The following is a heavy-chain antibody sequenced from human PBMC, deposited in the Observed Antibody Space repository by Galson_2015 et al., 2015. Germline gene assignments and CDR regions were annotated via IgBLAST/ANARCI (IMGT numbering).Heavy chain of an antibody. J-gene: IGHJ6*02. CDR1: GGTFSSYA. CDR2: IIPIFGTA. Sequence: SVKVSCKASGGTFSSYAISWVRQAPGQGLEWMGGIIPIFGTANYAQKFQGRVTITADESTSTAYMELSSLRSEDTAVYYCASVIVGATTPYYYYGMDVWGQGTTVTVSS. V-gene: IGHV1-69*13. D-gene: IGHD1-26*01. CDR3: ASVIVGATTPYYYYGMDV.